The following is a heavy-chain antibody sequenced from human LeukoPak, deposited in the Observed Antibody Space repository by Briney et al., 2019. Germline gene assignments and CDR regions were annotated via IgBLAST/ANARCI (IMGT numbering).Heavy chain of an antibody. V-gene: IGHV3-11*06. D-gene: IGHD6-13*01. CDR2: ISSSGSDT. J-gene: IGHJ4*02. Sequence: GGSLRLSCAASGFIFSDYYMTWIRQAPGKGLEWISYISSSGSDTNYADSVKGRFTTSRDNAKNSLYLQMNSLRAEDTAVYYCARVGSIPAAGTTDYWGQGNLVTVSS. CDR1: GFIFSDYY. CDR3: ARVGSIPAAGTTDY.